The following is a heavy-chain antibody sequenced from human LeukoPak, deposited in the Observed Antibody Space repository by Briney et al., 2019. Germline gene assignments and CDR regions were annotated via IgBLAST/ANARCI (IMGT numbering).Heavy chain of an antibody. D-gene: IGHD2-15*01. J-gene: IGHJ5*02. CDR3: ARTYCSGGSCYIGYNWFDP. CDR1: GGTFTSYA. CDR2: IIPIFGTA. Sequence: SVKVSCTASGGTFTSYAISWVRQAPGQGLEWMGGIIPIFGTANYAQKFQGRVTITADESTSTAYMELSSLRSEDTAVYYCARTYCSGGSCYIGYNWFDPWGQGTLVTVSS. V-gene: IGHV1-69*01.